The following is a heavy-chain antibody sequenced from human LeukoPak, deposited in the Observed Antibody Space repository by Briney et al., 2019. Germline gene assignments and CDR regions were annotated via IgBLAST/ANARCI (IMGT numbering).Heavy chain of an antibody. CDR1: GGTFSSHA. CDR3: ARGAVFGGIDY. V-gene: IGHV1-69*13. J-gene: IGHJ4*02. D-gene: IGHD3-3*01. Sequence: GASVKVSCKASGGTFSSHAISWVRQAPGQGLEWMGGIIPIFGTANYAQKFQGRVTITADESTSTAYMELSSLRSEDTAVYYCARGAVFGGIDYWGQGTLVTVSS. CDR2: IIPIFGTA.